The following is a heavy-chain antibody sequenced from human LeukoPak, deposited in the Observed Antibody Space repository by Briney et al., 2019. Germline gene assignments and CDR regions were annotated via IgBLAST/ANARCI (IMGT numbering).Heavy chain of an antibody. Sequence: GRSLRLSCAPSGFTFRNYGMHWVRQAPVKGLEGVAVIWNDGSNKYYGDCVEGRFTISRDNSKNTLSLQMNRLRDEDTAVYYCARGDDGAGSFYNGLDTFDIWGLGTMVTVSS. CDR1: GFTFRNYG. CDR2: IWNDGSNK. V-gene: IGHV3-33*01. CDR3: ARGDDGAGSFYNGLDTFDI. J-gene: IGHJ3*02. D-gene: IGHD3-10*01.